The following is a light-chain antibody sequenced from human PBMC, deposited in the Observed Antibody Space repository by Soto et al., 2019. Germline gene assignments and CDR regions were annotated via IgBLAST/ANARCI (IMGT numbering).Light chain of an antibody. CDR3: QQYNNWPPIT. J-gene: IGKJ5*01. CDR2: YAS. Sequence: EIMMTQSPATLSVSPGERATLSCRASQSVSNNLAWYQQKPGQAPRLLIYYASTRATGVPARFSGSGSGTEFSLTISSLQSEDFALYYCQQYNNWPPITFGQGTRLEIK. CDR1: QSVSNN. V-gene: IGKV3-15*01.